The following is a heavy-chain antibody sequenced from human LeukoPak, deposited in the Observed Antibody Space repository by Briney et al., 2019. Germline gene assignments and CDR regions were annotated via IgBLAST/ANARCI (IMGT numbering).Heavy chain of an antibody. J-gene: IGHJ4*02. CDR2: IYYSGST. Sequence: PSETLSLTCTVSGGSISSSSYYWGWTRQPPGKGLEWIGSIYYSGSTYYNPSLKSRVTISVDTPKNQFSLKLSSVTAADTAVYYCARLPSLLWFGELLSSYFDYWGQGTLVTVSS. CDR3: ARLPSLLWFGELLSSYFDY. V-gene: IGHV4-39*01. D-gene: IGHD3-10*01. CDR1: GGSISSSSYY.